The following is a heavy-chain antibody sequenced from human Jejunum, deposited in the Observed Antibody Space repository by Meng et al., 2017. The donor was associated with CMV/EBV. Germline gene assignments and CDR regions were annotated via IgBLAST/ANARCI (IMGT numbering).Heavy chain of an antibody. V-gene: IGHV3-23*01. CDR2: ISGSGITT. CDR1: GFTFSDHY. Sequence: GSLRLSCAVSGFTFSDHYMDWVRQAPGKGLEWVSAISGSGITTYYGDSVKGRFTISRDNSKNTLYLQMNSLRAEDTAVYYCAKDCRMGGQGTLVTVSS. D-gene: IGHD5-24*01. CDR3: AKDCRM. J-gene: IGHJ4*01.